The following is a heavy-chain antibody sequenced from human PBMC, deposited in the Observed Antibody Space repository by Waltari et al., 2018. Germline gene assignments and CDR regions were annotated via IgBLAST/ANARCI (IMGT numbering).Heavy chain of an antibody. Sequence: QVQLHESGPGLVKPSPTLSLTRPVSGASLTSGGYSCSWIRQHPGKGLEWIGYIYYSGSTYYNPSLKSRVTISVDTSKNQFSLKLSSVTAADTAVYYCARDLGYSSSYWGQGTLVTVSS. CDR3: ARDLGYSSSY. CDR1: GASLTSGGYS. CDR2: IYYSGST. D-gene: IGHD6-13*01. V-gene: IGHV4-31*03. J-gene: IGHJ4*02.